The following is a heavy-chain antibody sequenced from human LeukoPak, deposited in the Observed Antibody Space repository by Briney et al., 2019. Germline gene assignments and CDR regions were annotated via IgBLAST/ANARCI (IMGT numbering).Heavy chain of an antibody. CDR3: AAWTDRGYNY. V-gene: IGHV3-7*01. D-gene: IGHD5-24*01. Sequence: PGESLRLSCAASGFTFSRSWMNWFRQAPGKGLEWVANINPDGNEKRSVDSVKGRFTMSRDNAKNSLYLQMNSLRVEDTAVFYCAAWTDRGYNYWGPGTLVTVSS. J-gene: IGHJ4*02. CDR1: GFTFSRSW. CDR2: INPDGNEK.